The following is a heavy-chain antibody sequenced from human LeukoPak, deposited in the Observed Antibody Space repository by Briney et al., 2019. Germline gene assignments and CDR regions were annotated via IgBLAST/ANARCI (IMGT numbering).Heavy chain of an antibody. CDR1: GGSISSGSYY. V-gene: IGHV4-61*10. J-gene: IGHJ4*02. CDR3: ARYGDYVFDY. CDR2: IYYSGST. D-gene: IGHD4-17*01. Sequence: SETLSLTCTVSGGSISSGSYYWSWIRQPAGKGLEWIGYIYYSGSTHYNPSLKSRVTISVDTSKNQFSLKLSSVTAADTAVYFCARYGDYVFDYWGQGTLVTVSS.